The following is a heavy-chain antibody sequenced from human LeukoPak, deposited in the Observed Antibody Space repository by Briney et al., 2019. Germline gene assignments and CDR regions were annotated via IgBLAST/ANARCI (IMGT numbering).Heavy chain of an antibody. CDR1: GFTFSSYW. CDR2: IKQDGSEK. V-gene: IGHV3-7*01. Sequence: PGGSLRLSCAASGFTFSSYWMSWVRQAPGKGLEWVANIKQDGSEKYYVDSVKGRFTISRDNAKNSLYLQMNSLRAEDTAVYYCARDSTIFGVGSGDYWGQGTLVTVSS. CDR3: ARDSTIFGVGSGDY. D-gene: IGHD3-3*01. J-gene: IGHJ4*02.